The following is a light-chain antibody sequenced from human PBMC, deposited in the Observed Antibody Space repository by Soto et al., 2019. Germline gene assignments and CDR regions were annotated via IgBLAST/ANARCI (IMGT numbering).Light chain of an antibody. V-gene: IGKV3-15*01. CDR2: GAS. CDR3: QQYNNWWT. J-gene: IGKJ1*01. CDR1: RSVSSN. Sequence: EIVMTQSPATLSVSPGERATLSVRASRSVSSNLAWYQQKPGQAPRLLIYGASTRATGIPARFSGSGSGTEFTLTISSLQSEDFAVYYCQQYNNWWTFGQGTKVDIK.